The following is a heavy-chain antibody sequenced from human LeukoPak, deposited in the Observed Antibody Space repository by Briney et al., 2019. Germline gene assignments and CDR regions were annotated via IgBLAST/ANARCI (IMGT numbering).Heavy chain of an antibody. CDR1: GLIASGDY. Sequence: GGSLRLSCAASGLIASGDYMNWVRQAPGKGPEWVSVIYSDGATYYVDSVKGRFTISRDISKNTCYLQMNSLRAEDTAVYYCAGASSDGLLPAATSFDYWGQGTLVTVSS. CDR2: IYSDGAT. D-gene: IGHD2-2*01. CDR3: AGASSDGLLPAATSFDY. J-gene: IGHJ4*02. V-gene: IGHV3-66*01.